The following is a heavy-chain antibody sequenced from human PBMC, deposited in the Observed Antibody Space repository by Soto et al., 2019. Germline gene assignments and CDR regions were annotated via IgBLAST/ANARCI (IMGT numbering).Heavy chain of an antibody. V-gene: IGHV4-30-4*01. CDR1: GGSISSGDYY. CDR3: ARVPGIKGITIFGVVISPYYGMDV. CDR2: IYYSGST. J-gene: IGHJ6*02. Sequence: SETLSLTCTVSGGSISSGDYYWSWIRQPPGKGLEWIGYIYYSGSTYYNPPLKSRVTISVDTSKNQFSLKLSSVTAADTAVYYCARVPGIKGITIFGVVISPYYGMDVWGQGTTVTVSS. D-gene: IGHD3-3*01.